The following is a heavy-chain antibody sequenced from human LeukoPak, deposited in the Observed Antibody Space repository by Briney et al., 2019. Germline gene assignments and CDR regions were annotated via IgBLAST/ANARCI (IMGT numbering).Heavy chain of an antibody. D-gene: IGHD2-2*01. J-gene: IGHJ4*02. CDR1: GGSVSSGPYY. Sequence: SETLSLTCTVSGGSVSSGPYYWIWIRQHPGKGLEWIGYIYYTGSTFYNPSLKSRVTISLDTSKNQFSLRLTSVTAADTAVYHCARMPIGPETHYFDYWGQGTLVTVSS. CDR2: IYYTGST. CDR3: ARMPIGPETHYFDY. V-gene: IGHV4-31*03.